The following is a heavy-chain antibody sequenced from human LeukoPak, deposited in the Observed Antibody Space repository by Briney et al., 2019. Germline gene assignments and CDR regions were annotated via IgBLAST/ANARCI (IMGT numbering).Heavy chain of an antibody. V-gene: IGHV4-34*01. Sequence: SETLSLTCAVYGGSFSGYYWSWIRQPPGKGLEWIGEINHSGSTNYNPSLKSRVTISVDTSKNQFSLKLSSVTAADTAVYYCARGAVVATIPYFDYWGQGTLVTVSS. CDR2: INHSGST. CDR1: GGSFSGYY. D-gene: IGHD5-12*01. J-gene: IGHJ4*02. CDR3: ARGAVVATIPYFDY.